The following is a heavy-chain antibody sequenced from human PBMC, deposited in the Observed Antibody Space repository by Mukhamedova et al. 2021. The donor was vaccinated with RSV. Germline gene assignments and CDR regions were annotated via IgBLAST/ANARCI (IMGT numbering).Heavy chain of an antibody. J-gene: IGHJ2*01. CDR2: IYSDGST. D-gene: IGHD6-6*01. Sequence: GKGLEWVSVIYSDGSTYYADSVKGRFTISRDNSRNTLNLQMNSLRAEDTAIYYCARDRSSSYWYFDLWGRGTLVTVPS. CDR3: ARDRSSSYWYFDL. V-gene: IGHV3-53*01.